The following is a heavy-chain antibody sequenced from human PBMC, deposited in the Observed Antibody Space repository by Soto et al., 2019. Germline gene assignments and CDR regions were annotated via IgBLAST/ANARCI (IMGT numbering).Heavy chain of an antibody. CDR2: IFYSGST. V-gene: IGHV4-30-4*01. Sequence: SETLSLTCTVSGDSITSGDYYWSWVRQPPGKGLEWIGYIFYSGSTYYKASLKSRVTISLDMSRNQFSLKLTSVTAADTAVYYCARAEVAVAGSGWFDAWGHGTLVTVSS. CDR3: ARAEVAVAGSGWFDA. D-gene: IGHD6-19*01. CDR1: GDSITSGDYY. J-gene: IGHJ5*01.